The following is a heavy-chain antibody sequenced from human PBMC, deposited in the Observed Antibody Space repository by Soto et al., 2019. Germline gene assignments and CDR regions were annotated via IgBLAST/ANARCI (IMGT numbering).Heavy chain of an antibody. D-gene: IGHD6-19*01. J-gene: IGHJ4*02. CDR1: GYTFTSYY. CDR3: ARDSVAGTFDY. V-gene: IGHV1-46*01. Sequence: QVQLVQSGAEVKKPGASVKVSCKASGYTFTSYYIHWVRHAPGQGLEWMGIINPSGGSTSYAQKFQGRVTMTRDTSTSKVYMELSSLRSEDTAVYYCARDSVAGTFDYWGQGTLVTVSS. CDR2: INPSGGST.